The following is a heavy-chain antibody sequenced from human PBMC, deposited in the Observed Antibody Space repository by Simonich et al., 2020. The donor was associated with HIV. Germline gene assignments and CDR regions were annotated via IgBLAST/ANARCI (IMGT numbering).Heavy chain of an antibody. Sequence: QVQLVQSGAEVKKPGASVKVSCKASGYTFTDYNIHWVRKAPGQGLEWMGRVKPHSGCTDYPQKFQGRVTMTRDKSINTAYMELSRLRSDDTAFYYCATHGPGSYSSALDIWGQGTMVTVSS. CDR3: ATHGPGSYSSALDI. CDR1: GYTFTDYN. J-gene: IGHJ3*02. V-gene: IGHV1-2*06. D-gene: IGHD1-26*01. CDR2: VKPHSGCT.